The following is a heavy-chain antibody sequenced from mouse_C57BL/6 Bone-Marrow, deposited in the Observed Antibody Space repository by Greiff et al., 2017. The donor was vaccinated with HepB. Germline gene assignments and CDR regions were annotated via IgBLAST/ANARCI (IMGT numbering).Heavy chain of an antibody. CDR1: GFTFTDYY. CDR2: IRNKANGYTT. Sequence: EVKLVDSGGGLVQPGGSLSLSCAASGFTFTDYYMSWVRQPPGKALEWLGFIRNKANGYTTEYSASVKGRFTITRDNSQSILYLQMNALRAEDSATYYCARYGAMDYWGQGTSVTVSS. CDR3: ARYGAMDY. V-gene: IGHV7-3*01. J-gene: IGHJ4*01.